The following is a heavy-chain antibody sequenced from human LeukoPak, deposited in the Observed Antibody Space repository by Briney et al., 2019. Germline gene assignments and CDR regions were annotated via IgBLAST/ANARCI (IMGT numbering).Heavy chain of an antibody. D-gene: IGHD2-2*01. V-gene: IGHV4-39*07. CDR2: IYYSGST. CDR1: GGSISSSSYY. J-gene: IGHJ6*02. Sequence: SETLSLTCTVSGGSISSSSYYWGWIRQPPGKGLEWIGSIYYSGSTYYNPSLKSRVTISVDKSKNQFSLKLSSVTAADTAVYYCARDQGYCSSTSCYPYYYGMDVWGQGTTVTVSS. CDR3: ARDQGYCSSTSCYPYYYGMDV.